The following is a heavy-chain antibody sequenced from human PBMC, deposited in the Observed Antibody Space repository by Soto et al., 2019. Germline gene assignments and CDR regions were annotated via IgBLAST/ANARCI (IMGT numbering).Heavy chain of an antibody. J-gene: IGHJ6*03. CDR3: GRGKVVDATFSKYHYMDV. CDR1: GGSFGFYY. V-gene: IGHV4-34*01. CDR2: INHSGRA. Sequence: QVQLQQWGAGLLKPSETLSLTCAVYGGSFGFYYWCWIRQSPGRGLECIGEINHSGRANYNQSLKRRVTISVDTSKNQFSRRWNSVTAADTAIYYCGRGKVVDATFSKYHYMDVWGKGTTVTVSS. D-gene: IGHD2-8*02.